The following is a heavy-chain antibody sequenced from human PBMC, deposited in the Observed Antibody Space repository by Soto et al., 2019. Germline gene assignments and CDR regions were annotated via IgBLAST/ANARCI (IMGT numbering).Heavy chain of an antibody. J-gene: IGHJ6*02. CDR3: ARDHIVSKGYGVDV. V-gene: IGHV4-4*07. CDR1: GASISNAY. CDR2: IHSSGTF. Sequence: QVQLQESGPGLVKPSETLSLTCTVSGASISNAYWSWIRQAAGKRLEWIGRIHSSGTFNYNPSLKSRVSISRGTSKNQISLKLSSVTAADTAVYYGARDHIVSKGYGVDVGGQATTVNVSS. D-gene: IGHD5-12*01.